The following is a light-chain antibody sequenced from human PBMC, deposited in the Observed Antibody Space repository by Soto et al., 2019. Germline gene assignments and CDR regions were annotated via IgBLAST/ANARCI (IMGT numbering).Light chain of an antibody. V-gene: IGKV1-5*03. CDR1: QSVSSS. CDR2: RAS. J-gene: IGKJ2*01. CDR3: QQYYSYSPFT. Sequence: DIQMTQSPSTLSASVGDRVTITCRASQSVSSSLAWYQQKPGKAPRLLIYRASSLENGVPSRFSGSGSGTEFTLTISSLRPDDFETYDCQQYYSYSPFTFGQGTKLEI.